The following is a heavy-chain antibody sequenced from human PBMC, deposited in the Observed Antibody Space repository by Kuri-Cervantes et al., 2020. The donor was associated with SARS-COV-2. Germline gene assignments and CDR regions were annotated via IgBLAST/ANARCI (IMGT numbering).Heavy chain of an antibody. CDR2: IWYDGSNK. J-gene: IGHJ6*03. CDR1: GFTFSNAW. Sequence: GGSLRLSCAASGFTFSNAWMSWVHQAPGKGLEWVAVIWYDGSNKYYADSVKGRFTISRDNSKNTLYLQMNSLRAEDTAVYYCARDLVVSSGWDYYMDVWGKGTTVTVSS. D-gene: IGHD6-19*01. V-gene: IGHV3-33*08. CDR3: ARDLVVSSGWDYYMDV.